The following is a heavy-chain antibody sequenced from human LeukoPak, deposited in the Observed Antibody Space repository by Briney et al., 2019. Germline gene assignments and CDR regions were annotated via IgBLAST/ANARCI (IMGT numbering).Heavy chain of an antibody. CDR2: ISAYNGNT. V-gene: IGHV1-18*01. CDR3: ARSDYGDYVSRVWFDP. J-gene: IGHJ5*02. Sequence: ASVKLSCKASGYTFTSYGISWVRQAPGQGLEWMGWISAYNGNTNYAQKLQGRVTMTRDTSISTAYMELSRLRSDDTAVYYCARSDYGDYVSRVWFDPWGQGTLVTVSS. CDR1: GYTFTSYG. D-gene: IGHD4-17*01.